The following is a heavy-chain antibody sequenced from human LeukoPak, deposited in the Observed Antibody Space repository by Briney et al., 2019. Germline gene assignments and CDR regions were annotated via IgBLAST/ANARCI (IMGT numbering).Heavy chain of an antibody. CDR3: ARGRGAATTVVTATLDDY. CDR1: GYTFTGYF. CDR2: INPNSGGT. V-gene: IGHV1-2*02. D-gene: IGHD4-23*01. J-gene: IGHJ4*02. Sequence: ASVQVSRKASGYTFTGYFMHWVRQAPGQGLEWMGWINPNSGGTKYAQKFQGRVTMTRDKSITTAYMELSRLTSDDTAVYYCARGRGAATTVVTATLDDYWGQGTLVTVS.